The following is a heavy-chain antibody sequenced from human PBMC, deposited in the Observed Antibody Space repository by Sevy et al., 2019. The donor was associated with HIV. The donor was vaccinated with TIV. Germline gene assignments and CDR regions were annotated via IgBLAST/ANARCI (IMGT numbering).Heavy chain of an antibody. CDR1: GYTFSSYW. V-gene: IGHV5-51*01. Sequence: GESLKISCKGSGYTFSSYWIGWVRQMPGKGLEGMGIIFPDDSDTRYRPSFQGQATISADKSTGTAYLHWSSLKASDTAMYYCAGHHASYGGTGYYYYYGLDVWGQGTTVTVSS. CDR2: IFPDDSDT. J-gene: IGHJ6*02. D-gene: IGHD3-16*01. CDR3: AGHHASYGGTGYYYYYGLDV.